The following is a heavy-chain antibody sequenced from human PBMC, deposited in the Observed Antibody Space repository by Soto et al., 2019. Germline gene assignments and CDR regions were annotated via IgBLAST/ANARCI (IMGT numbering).Heavy chain of an antibody. Sequence: SETLPHTCTVSGGSISSDYWSWIRQPPGKGLEWIGYIYYSGSTNYNPSLKSRVTISVDTSKNQFSLKLSSVTAADTAVYYCARVIVVPTYYFAYWGQGTTVTVSS. CDR1: GGSISSDY. D-gene: IGHD2-2*01. CDR2: IYYSGST. V-gene: IGHV4-59*01. J-gene: IGHJ4*02. CDR3: ARVIVVPTYYFAY.